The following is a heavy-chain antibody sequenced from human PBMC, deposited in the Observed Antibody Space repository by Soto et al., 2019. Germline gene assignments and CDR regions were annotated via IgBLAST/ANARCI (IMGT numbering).Heavy chain of an antibody. D-gene: IGHD6-19*01. Sequence: ASVTVSCEASAYIFTGYIIHWVRQAPGQHLEWMGWIKPNSGGTNYAQKSQRRVILTRDTSISTAYLDLSSLRSDATAVYYCSSFYSSRGEFYHYGMDVWGQGTTVTVSS. J-gene: IGHJ6*02. CDR3: SSFYSSRGEFYHYGMDV. V-gene: IGHV1-2*02. CDR2: IKPNSGGT. CDR1: AYIFTGYI.